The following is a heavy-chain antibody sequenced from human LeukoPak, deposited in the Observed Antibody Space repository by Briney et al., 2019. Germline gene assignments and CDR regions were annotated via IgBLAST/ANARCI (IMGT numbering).Heavy chain of an antibody. CDR2: IYYSGST. V-gene: IGHV4-31*03. D-gene: IGHD3-22*01. CDR3: ARGSNYYDSSGYYSRTARSSGNWFDP. Sequence: SETLSLTCTVSGGSISSGGYYWSWIRQHPGKGLEWIGYIYYSGSTYYNPSLKSRVTISVDTSKNQFSLKLSSVTAADTAVYYCARGSNYYDSSGYYSRTARSSGNWFDPWGQGTLVTVSS. CDR1: GGSISSGGYY. J-gene: IGHJ5*02.